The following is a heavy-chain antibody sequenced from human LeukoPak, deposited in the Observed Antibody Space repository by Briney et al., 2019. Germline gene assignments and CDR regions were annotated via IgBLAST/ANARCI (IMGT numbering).Heavy chain of an antibody. D-gene: IGHD3-3*01. Sequence: GGSLRLSCAASGFIFTNYFMSWVSQAPGKGLEWVASIKHDGSEKYYVDSVRGRFTISRDNTMNSLYLQMSSLRAEDTAVYYCATDRGWRTSGYYLYYFEYWGQGTLVTYSS. J-gene: IGHJ4*02. V-gene: IGHV3-7*01. CDR1: GFIFTNYF. CDR3: ATDRGWRTSGYYLYYFEY. CDR2: IKHDGSEK.